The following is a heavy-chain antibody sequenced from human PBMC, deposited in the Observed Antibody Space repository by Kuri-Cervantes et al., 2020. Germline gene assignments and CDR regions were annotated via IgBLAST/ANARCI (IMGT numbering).Heavy chain of an antibody. Sequence: GGSLRLSCAASGLTFSNFAMSWVRQAPGKGLEWVSSISSSSSYIYYADSVKGRFTISRDNAKNSLYLQMNSLRAEDTAVYYCARAPGGYYYGMDVWGQGTTVTVSS. D-gene: IGHD3-10*01. CDR3: ARAPGGYYYGMDV. CDR2: ISSSSSYI. V-gene: IGHV3-21*01. J-gene: IGHJ6*02. CDR1: GLTFSNFA.